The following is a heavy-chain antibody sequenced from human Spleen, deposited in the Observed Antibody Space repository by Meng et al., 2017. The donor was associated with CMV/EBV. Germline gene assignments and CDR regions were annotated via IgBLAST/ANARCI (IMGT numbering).Heavy chain of an antibody. Sequence: SGPTLVKPTQTLTLTCTFSGFSLKTGGMCVSWVRQPPGKALEWLALIDWDDDKKYSASLKTRLTVSKDTSKNQVVLTMTNMDPVDTATYYCARARYHYGMDVWGQGTTVTVSS. CDR2: IDWDDDK. V-gene: IGHV2-70*19. CDR1: GFSLKTGGMC. CDR3: ARARYHYGMDV. J-gene: IGHJ6*02.